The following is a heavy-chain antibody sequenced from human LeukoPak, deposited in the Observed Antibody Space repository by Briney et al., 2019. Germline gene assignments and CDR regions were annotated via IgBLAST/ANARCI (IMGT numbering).Heavy chain of an antibody. D-gene: IGHD3-22*01. Sequence: PGGSLRLPCAASGFTFSSYSMNWVRQAPGKGLEWVSSISSSSSYIYYADSVKGRFTISRDNAKNSLYLQMNSLRAEDTAVYYCARGYDSSGYSSLHHWGQGTLVTVSS. CDR2: ISSSSSYI. J-gene: IGHJ1*01. V-gene: IGHV3-21*01. CDR1: GFTFSSYS. CDR3: ARGYDSSGYSSLHH.